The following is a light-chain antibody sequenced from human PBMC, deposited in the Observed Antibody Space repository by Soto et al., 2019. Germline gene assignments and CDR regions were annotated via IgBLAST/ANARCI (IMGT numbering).Light chain of an antibody. CDR2: GAS. CDR1: QSVSSSF. Sequence: EIVLTQSPGTLSLSPGERATLSCRASQSVSSSFLTWYQQKPGQAPRLLIYGASSRATGIPDRFSGSGSGTDFSLTIRRLEPEDFAGYYWPQYGRSRRTCGGGTKVEIK. CDR3: PQYGRSRRT. V-gene: IGKV3-20*01. J-gene: IGKJ4*01.